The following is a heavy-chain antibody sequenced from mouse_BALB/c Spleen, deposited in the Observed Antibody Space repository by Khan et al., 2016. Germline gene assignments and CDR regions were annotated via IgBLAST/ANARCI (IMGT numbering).Heavy chain of an antibody. CDR3: AGITAWFAY. D-gene: IGHD2-4*01. V-gene: IGHV1-54*01. CDR1: GYAFTNYL. CDR2: INPGSGGT. Sequence: QVQLQQSGAELVRPGTSVKVSCKASGYAFTNYLIEWVKQRPGQGLEWIGVINPGSGGTNCNEKFKGKATLTADKSSSTAYMQLSSLTSDDSAVYFCAGITAWFAYWGQGTLVTVSA. J-gene: IGHJ3*01.